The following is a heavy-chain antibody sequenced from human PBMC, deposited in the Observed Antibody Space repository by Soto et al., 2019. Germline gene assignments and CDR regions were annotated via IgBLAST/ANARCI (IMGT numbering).Heavy chain of an antibody. J-gene: IGHJ4*02. Sequence: EVQLVESGGGLVQPGGSLRLSCAASGFTFSTYWMHWVRQAPGKGLVWVSRTNTDGSSTTYADSVEGRFTISRDNAKNTLYLQMNSLRAEDKAVYYCARGTRVIPAESDFDYWGQGTLVTVSS. V-gene: IGHV3-74*01. CDR2: TNTDGSST. CDR1: GFTFSTYW. D-gene: IGHD2-2*01. CDR3: ARGTRVIPAESDFDY.